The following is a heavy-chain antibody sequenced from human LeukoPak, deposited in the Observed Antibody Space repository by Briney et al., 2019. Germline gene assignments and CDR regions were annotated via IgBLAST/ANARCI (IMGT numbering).Heavy chain of an antibody. CDR2: INPNNGAT. V-gene: IGHV1-2*02. D-gene: IGHD2-15*01. Sequence: ASVEVSCKASGYIHWVRQAPGQGLEWMGWINPNNGATNYAQKFQGRITMTRDTSITTAYMELCSLRSDDTAIYYCARDVVVVVGASRSNFYFYMDVWGKGTTVTVSS. J-gene: IGHJ6*03. CDR1: GY. CDR3: ARDVVVVVGASRSNFYFYMDV.